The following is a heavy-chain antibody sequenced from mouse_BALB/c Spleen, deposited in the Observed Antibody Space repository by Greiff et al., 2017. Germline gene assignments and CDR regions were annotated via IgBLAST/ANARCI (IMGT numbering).Heavy chain of an antibody. V-gene: IGHV1S137*01. J-gene: IGHJ4*01. CDR1: GYTFTDYA. CDR3: ARGGNDYAMDY. CDR2: ISTYYGDA. Sequence: VQLVESGAELVRPGVSVKISCKGSGYTFTDYAMHWVKQSHAKSLEWIGVISTYYGDASYNQKFKGKATMTVDKSSSTAYMELARLTSEDSAIYYCARGGNDYAMDYWGQGTSVTVSS. D-gene: IGHD2-1*01.